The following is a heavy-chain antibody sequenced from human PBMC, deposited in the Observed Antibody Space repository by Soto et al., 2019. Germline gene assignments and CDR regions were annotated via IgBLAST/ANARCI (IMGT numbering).Heavy chain of an antibody. D-gene: IGHD1-26*01. CDR1: GYSFTSYW. Sequence: KAPGESLKISCKGSGYSFTSYWISWVRQMPGKGLEWMGRIDPSDSYTNYSPSFQGHVTISADKSISTAYLQWSSLKASDTAMYYCARQGVGTTRSGWFDPWGQGTLVTVSS. V-gene: IGHV5-10-1*01. CDR3: ARQGVGTTRSGWFDP. CDR2: IDPSDSYT. J-gene: IGHJ5*02.